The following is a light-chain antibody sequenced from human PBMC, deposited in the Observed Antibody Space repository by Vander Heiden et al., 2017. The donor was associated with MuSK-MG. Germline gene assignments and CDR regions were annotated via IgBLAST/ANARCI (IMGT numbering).Light chain of an antibody. J-gene: IGKJ1*01. CDR3: QQYNNW. V-gene: IGKV1-5*03. Sequence: DIQMTQSPSSLSASVGDRVTITCRTSLSISRWLAWYQQKPGKAPRLLISRASNLVSGVPSRFSGSGSDTEFTLTISSLQPDDFATYYCQQYNNWFGQGTKVEIK. CDR2: RAS. CDR1: LSISRW.